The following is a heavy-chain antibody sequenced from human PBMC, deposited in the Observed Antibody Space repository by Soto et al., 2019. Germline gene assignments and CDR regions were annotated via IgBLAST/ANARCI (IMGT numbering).Heavy chain of an antibody. CDR1: GFTFSSSG. D-gene: IGHD2-2*01. CDR2: ISYDGSNK. V-gene: IGHV3-30*18. Sequence: GGPLRLSCAASGFTFSSSGMHWFRQAPGKGLEWVAVISYDGSNKYYADSVKGRFTISRDNSKNTLYLQMNSLRAEDTAVYYCAKDSVRLGYCSSTSCSLYYFDYWGQGTLVTVSS. CDR3: AKDSVRLGYCSSTSCSLYYFDY. J-gene: IGHJ4*02.